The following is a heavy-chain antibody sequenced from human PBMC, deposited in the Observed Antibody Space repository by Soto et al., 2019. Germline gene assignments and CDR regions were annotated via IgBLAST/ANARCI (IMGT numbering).Heavy chain of an antibody. CDR1: GFTFSSHA. J-gene: IGHJ4*02. V-gene: IGHV3-48*03. CDR2: ISSSGTTM. D-gene: IGHD2-8*01. CDR3: ARGGVY. Sequence: VQLVESGGDLVQPGGSLRLSFAASGFTFSSHAMNWIRQAPGKGLEWVSFISSSGTTMYYAVSVKGRFTISRDNAKNSLFRQMNSLRAADTALYYFARGGVYWCQGTLVTVSS.